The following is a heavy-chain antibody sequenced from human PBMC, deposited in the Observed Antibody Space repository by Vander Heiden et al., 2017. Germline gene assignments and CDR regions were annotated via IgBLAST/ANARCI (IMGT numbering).Heavy chain of an antibody. D-gene: IGHD1-26*01. CDR3: ARDWGSGSPGDYYYGMDV. CDR2: RSYDGRNK. CDR1: GFIFCSHA. V-gene: IGHV3-30*01. J-gene: IGHJ6*02. Sequence: VQQVASGGGVVQPWRSLRLSCAASGFIFCSHAMHGCRQGPGKGLEGGAVRSYDGRNKYYADSVKGRFTISRDNSKNTLYLQMNSRRAEDTAVYYCARDWGSGSPGDYYYGMDVWGQGTTVTVSS.